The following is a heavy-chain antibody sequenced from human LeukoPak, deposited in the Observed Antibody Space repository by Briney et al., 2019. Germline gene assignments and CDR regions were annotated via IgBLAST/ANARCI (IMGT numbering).Heavy chain of an antibody. CDR3: ARAPQVPEAYCGGDCYSGLDY. Sequence: PGRSLRLSCAASGFTFSSYGMHWVRQAPGKGLEWVAVIWYDGSNKYYADSVKDRFTISRDNSKNTLYLQMNSLRAEDTAVYYCARAPQVPEAYCGGDCYSGLDYWGQGTLVTVSS. J-gene: IGHJ4*02. D-gene: IGHD2-21*02. CDR2: IWYDGSNK. CDR1: GFTFSSYG. V-gene: IGHV3-33*01.